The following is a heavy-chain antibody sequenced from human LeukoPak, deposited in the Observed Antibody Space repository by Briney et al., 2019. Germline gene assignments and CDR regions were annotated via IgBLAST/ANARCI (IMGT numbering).Heavy chain of an antibody. CDR2: IYYSGST. CDR1: GGSISSSSYY. V-gene: IGHV4-39*07. CDR3: ARGWEEGGNSGEHDY. Sequence: PSETLSLTCTVSGGSISSSSYYWGWIRQPPGKGLEWIGSIYYSGSTYYNPPLKSRVTISVDTSKNQFSLKLSSVTAADTAVYYCARGWEEGGNSGEHDYWGQGTLVTVSS. D-gene: IGHD4-23*01. J-gene: IGHJ4*02.